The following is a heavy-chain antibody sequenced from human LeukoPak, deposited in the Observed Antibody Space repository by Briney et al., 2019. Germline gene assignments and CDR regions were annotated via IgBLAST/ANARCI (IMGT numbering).Heavy chain of an antibody. CDR1: GFTFSTYS. J-gene: IGHJ5*02. Sequence: GGSLRLSCAASGFTFSTYSMNWVRQAPGKWLECVSSISSSSSYIYYADSVKGRFTISRDNAKNSLYLQMNSLRVEDTAVYYCARDLAPIGSYNWFDPWGQGTLVTVSS. V-gene: IGHV3-21*01. CDR3: ARDLAPIGSYNWFDP. CDR2: ISSSSSYI. D-gene: IGHD5/OR15-5a*01.